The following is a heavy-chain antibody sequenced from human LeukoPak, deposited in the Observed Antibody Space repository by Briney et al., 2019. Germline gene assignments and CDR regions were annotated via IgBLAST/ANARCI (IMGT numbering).Heavy chain of an antibody. D-gene: IGHD4-23*01. CDR3: ARDVSNSEGDFDY. Sequence: GGSLRLSCAASGFTFSSYGMHWVRQAPGKGLEWVAVIWYDGSNKYYADSVKGRFTISRDNSKNTLYLQMNSLRAEDTAVYYCARDVSNSEGDFDYWGQGTLVTVSS. V-gene: IGHV3-33*01. CDR1: GFTFSSYG. J-gene: IGHJ4*02. CDR2: IWYDGSNK.